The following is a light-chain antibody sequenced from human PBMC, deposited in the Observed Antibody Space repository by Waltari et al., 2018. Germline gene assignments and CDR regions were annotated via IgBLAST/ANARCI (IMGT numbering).Light chain of an antibody. CDR2: KAS. V-gene: IGKV1-5*03. J-gene: IGKJ4*01. Sequence: DIQLTQSPSTLSASVGDRVTITCRASQSLNNWLAWYQQRPGKPPKSLIFKASNLASGVPSRVSGSGSGTEFTLTISSLQPDDCATYYCQQYNSGTLTFGGGTKVEIK. CDR1: QSLNNW. CDR3: QQYNSGTLT.